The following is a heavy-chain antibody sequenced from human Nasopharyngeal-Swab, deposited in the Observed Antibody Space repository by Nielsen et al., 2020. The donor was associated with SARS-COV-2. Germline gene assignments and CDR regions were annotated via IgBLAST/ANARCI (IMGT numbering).Heavy chain of an antibody. CDR1: GYTFTGYY. CDR3: ARDVGFSAPD. D-gene: IGHD3-10*01. Sequence: ASVKVSCKASGYTFTGYYMHWMRQAPGQGLEWMGRINPNSGGTNYAQKFQGRVTMTRDTSISTAYMELSSLRSEDTAVYYCARDVGFSAPDWGQGTLVTVSS. CDR2: INPNSGGT. J-gene: IGHJ4*02. V-gene: IGHV1-2*06.